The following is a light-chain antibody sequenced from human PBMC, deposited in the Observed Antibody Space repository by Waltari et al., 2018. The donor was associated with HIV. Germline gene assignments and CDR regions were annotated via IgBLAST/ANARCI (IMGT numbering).Light chain of an antibody. Sequence: DIQVTQSPSNLSASVGDKVTITCRASREIGDWLAWYQHKPSQAPKLWLYTASTLHTGVPSRFSGSGSGTDFALTIASLQVDDFATYYCQQYKSYSFTFGPGTTVEMK. J-gene: IGKJ3*01. CDR2: TAS. CDR3: QQYKSYSFT. CDR1: REIGDW. V-gene: IGKV1-5*03.